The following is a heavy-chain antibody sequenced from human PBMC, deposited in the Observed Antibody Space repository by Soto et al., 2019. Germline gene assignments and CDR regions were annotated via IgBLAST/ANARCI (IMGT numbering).Heavy chain of an antibody. CDR1: GDSISSLY. V-gene: IGHV4-59*01. CDR2: IYYSGSI. CDR3: AKSLWDTSGWKTDY. D-gene: IGHD6-19*01. J-gene: IGHJ4*02. Sequence: SETLSLTCTGSGDSISSLYWSWIRQPPGKGLEWIGYIYYSGSINYNPSLKSRVTISVDPSKNQFSLRLSSVTAADTAVYYCAKSLWDTSGWKTDYWGQGTLVTVS.